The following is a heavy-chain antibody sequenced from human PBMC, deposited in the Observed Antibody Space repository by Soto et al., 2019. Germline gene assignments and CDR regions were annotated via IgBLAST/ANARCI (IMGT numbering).Heavy chain of an antibody. CDR2: IYYSGST. J-gene: IGHJ3*02. V-gene: IGHV4-31*03. CDR1: GGSISSGGYY. D-gene: IGHD2-2*01. CDR3: ARRVVPAANGAFDI. Sequence: QVQLQESGPGLVKPSQTLSLTCTVSGGSISSGGYYWSWIRQHPGKGLEWIGYIYYSGSTYYNPSLKSRVTISVDTSKNQVSLKLSSVTAADTAVYYCARRVVPAANGAFDIWGQGTMVTVSS.